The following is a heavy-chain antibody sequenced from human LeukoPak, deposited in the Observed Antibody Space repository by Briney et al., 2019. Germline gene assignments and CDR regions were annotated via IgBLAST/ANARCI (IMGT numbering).Heavy chain of an antibody. CDR1: GDSVSSNSVT. CDR2: TYYRSTWYN. CDR3: ARRLTQYDCFDP. V-gene: IGHV6-1*01. J-gene: IGHJ5*02. D-gene: IGHD2-2*01. Sequence: SQTLSLTWAISGDSVSSNSVTWNWIRQSPSRGLEWLGRTYYRSTWYNDYAVSVRGRITVNPDTSKNQFSLHLNSVTPEDTAVYYCARRLTQYDCFDPWGQGILVTVSS.